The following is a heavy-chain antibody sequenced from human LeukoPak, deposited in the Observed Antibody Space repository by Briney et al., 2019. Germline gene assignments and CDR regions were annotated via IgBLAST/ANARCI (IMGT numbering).Heavy chain of an antibody. Sequence: SETLSLTCTVSGGSISSYYWSWIRQPPGKGLEWIGYIYYSGSTNYNPSLKSRVTISVDTSKNQFSLKLNSVTAADTAVYYCARDIRGYYFDYWGQGTLVTVSS. CDR3: ARDIRGYYFDY. D-gene: IGHD1-14*01. CDR2: IYYSGST. CDR1: GGSISSYY. J-gene: IGHJ4*02. V-gene: IGHV4-59*01.